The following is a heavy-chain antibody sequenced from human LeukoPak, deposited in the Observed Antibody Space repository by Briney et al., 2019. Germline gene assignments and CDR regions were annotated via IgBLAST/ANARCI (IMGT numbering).Heavy chain of an antibody. CDR2: IIPIFGTA. V-gene: IGHV1-69*05. Sequence: SVKVSCKASGGAFSSYAISWVRQAPGQGPEWMGRIIPIFGTANYAQKFQGRVTITTDESTSTAYMELSSLRSEDTAVYYCARDLVVVVPAAIPYYYYYMDVWGKGTTVTVSS. D-gene: IGHD2-2*01. CDR1: GGAFSSYA. J-gene: IGHJ6*03. CDR3: ARDLVVVVPAAIPYYYYYMDV.